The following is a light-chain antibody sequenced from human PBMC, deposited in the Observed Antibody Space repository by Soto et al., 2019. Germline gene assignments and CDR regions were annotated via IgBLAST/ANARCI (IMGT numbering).Light chain of an antibody. CDR1: QSISSW. CDR2: DAS. V-gene: IGKV1-5*01. J-gene: IGKJ1*01. CDR3: QQYNSYSRT. Sequence: DIQMTQSPSTLSASVGDRVTITCRASQSISSWLAWYQQKPGKAPKLLIYDASSLESGVPSRFSGNGSGTEVPLTISSLQPDDFATYYCQQYNSYSRTFGQGTKVEIK.